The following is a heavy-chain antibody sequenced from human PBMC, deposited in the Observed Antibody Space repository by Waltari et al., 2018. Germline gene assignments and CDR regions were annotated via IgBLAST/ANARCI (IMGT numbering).Heavy chain of an antibody. J-gene: IGHJ4*02. D-gene: IGHD2-8*02. V-gene: IGHV1-46*01. CDR1: GYIFTNYY. CDR2: ILPTEGST. Sequence: QVQLVQSGAEVKKPGASVKVSCTASGYIFTNYYMHWVRQAPGQGLEWMGLILPTEGSTTYTQKFQGRVTMTRDTSTSTVYMELSSLRSEDTAVYYCARDWTGGKLDYWGQGALVTVSS. CDR3: ARDWTGGKLDY.